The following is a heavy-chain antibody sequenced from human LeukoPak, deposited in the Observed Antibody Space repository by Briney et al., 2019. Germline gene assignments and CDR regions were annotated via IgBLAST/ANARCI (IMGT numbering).Heavy chain of an antibody. CDR2: IHYSGST. CDR3: ARSPGGFTMIVVVIGYYFDY. V-gene: IGHV4-39*07. D-gene: IGHD3-22*01. Sequence: SETLSLTCTVSGGSISSSSSYYWGWIRQPPGKGLEWIGSIHYSGSTYYNPSLKSRVTISVDTSKNQFSLKLSSVTAADTAVYYCARSPGGFTMIVVVIGYYFDYWGQGTLVTVSS. CDR1: GGSISSSSSYY. J-gene: IGHJ4*02.